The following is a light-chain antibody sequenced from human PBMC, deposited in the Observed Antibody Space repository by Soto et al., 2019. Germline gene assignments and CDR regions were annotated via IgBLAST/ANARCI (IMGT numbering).Light chain of an antibody. Sequence: DVVMTQSPETLAVSLGERAAINCKSSQNLLFSSNNKNSLAWYPQKPGQPPKLLIYWASTRESGAPDRFSGSGSGTDFTLTISSLQAEDVAVYYCHQYHTTTNTFGQGTKLEIK. CDR3: HQYHTTTNT. J-gene: IGKJ2*01. V-gene: IGKV4-1*01. CDR2: WAS. CDR1: QNLLFSSNNKNS.